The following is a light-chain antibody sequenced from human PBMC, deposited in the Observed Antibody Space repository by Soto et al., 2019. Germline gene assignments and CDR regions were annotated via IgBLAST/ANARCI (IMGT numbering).Light chain of an antibody. Sequence: EIVMTQSPATLSFSPGERGTLSCRASQSVDSNLAWYQQKPGQAPRLLIFGASTRATGFPARFSGSGSGTEFTLTISSLQSEDFAVYYCQQYNNWPRSFGGGTKVDIK. J-gene: IGKJ4*01. CDR1: QSVDSN. CDR2: GAS. CDR3: QQYNNWPRS. V-gene: IGKV3-15*01.